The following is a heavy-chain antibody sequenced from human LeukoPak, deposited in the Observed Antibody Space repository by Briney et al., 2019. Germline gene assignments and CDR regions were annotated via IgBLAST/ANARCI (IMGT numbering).Heavy chain of an antibody. D-gene: IGHD6-6*01. V-gene: IGHV4-30-2*01. CDR3: ARESSTSSLVYYYGMDV. Sequence: NASETLSLTCAVSGGSISSGGYSWSWIRQPPGKGLEWIGYIYHSGSTYYNPSLKSRVTISVDRSKNQFSLKLSSVTAADTAVYYCARESSTSSLVYYYGMDVWGQGTTVTVSS. CDR1: GGSISSGGYS. J-gene: IGHJ6*02. CDR2: IYHSGST.